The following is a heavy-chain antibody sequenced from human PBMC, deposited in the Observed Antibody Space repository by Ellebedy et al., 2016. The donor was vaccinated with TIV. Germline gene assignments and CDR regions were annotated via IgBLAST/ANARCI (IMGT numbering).Heavy chain of an antibody. CDR2: INPNSGGT. J-gene: IGHJ6*02. V-gene: IGHV1-2*02. D-gene: IGHD3-10*01. CDR3: AREGGITMVRGVTPRYYYYGMDV. CDR1: GYTFTSYG. Sequence: AASVKVSCKASGYTFTSYGISWVRQAPGQGLEWMGWINPNSGGTNYAQKFQGRVTMTRDTSISTAYMELSRLRSDDTAVYYCAREGGITMVRGVTPRYYYYGMDVWGQGTTVTVSS.